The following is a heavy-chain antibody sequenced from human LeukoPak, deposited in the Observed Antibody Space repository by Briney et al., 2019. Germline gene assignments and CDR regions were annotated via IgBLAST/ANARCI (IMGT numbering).Heavy chain of an antibody. CDR2: IYYSGST. CDR1: GGSISSYY. Sequence: PSETLSLTCTVSGGSISSYYWSWIRQPPGKGLEWIGYIYYSGSTYYNPSLKSRVTISVDTSKNQFSLKLSSVTAADTAVYYCARLATVTTNWFDPWGQGTLVTVSS. V-gene: IGHV4-59*08. CDR3: ARLATVTTNWFDP. D-gene: IGHD4-17*01. J-gene: IGHJ5*02.